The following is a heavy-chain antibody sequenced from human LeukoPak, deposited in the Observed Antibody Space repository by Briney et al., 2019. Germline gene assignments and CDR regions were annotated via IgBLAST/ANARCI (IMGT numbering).Heavy chain of an antibody. D-gene: IGHD5-18*01. Sequence: GGSLRLSCAVSGLTFSRHWMYWVRQAPGKGLVWVSRIGIDGTDTAYADSVKGRFTISRGNAKSTLDLQMNSLRVEDTAVYFCARGYNSGELDYWGQGTLVTVSS. J-gene: IGHJ4*02. V-gene: IGHV3-74*01. CDR3: ARGYNSGELDY. CDR1: GLTFSRHW. CDR2: IGIDGTDT.